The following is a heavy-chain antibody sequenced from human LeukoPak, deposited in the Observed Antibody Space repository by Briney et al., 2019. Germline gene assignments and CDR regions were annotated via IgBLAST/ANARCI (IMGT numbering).Heavy chain of an antibody. J-gene: IGHJ4*02. CDR3: AKDWGYGEAGIDF. V-gene: IGHV3-7*04. CDR2: VKGDGSEK. Sequence: GGSLRLSCAASGFTFSTCWMSWVRQAPGQGPEWVAIVKGDGSEKAYVDSVKGRFSISRDTAENSLYLQMSSLRAEDTAVYYCAKDWGYGEAGIDFWGQGTLVTVSS. D-gene: IGHD6-13*01. CDR1: GFTFSTCW.